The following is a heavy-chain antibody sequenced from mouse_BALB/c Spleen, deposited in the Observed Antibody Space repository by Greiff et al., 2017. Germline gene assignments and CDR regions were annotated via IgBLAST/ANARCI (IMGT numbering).Heavy chain of an antibody. CDR2: ISSGGST. V-gene: IGHV5-6-5*01. J-gene: IGHJ2*01. D-gene: IGHD1-1*01. CDR1: GFTFSSYA. Sequence: EVHLVESGGGLVKPGGSLKLSCAASGFTFSSYAMSWVRQTPEKWLEWVASISSGGSTYYPDIVKGRFTISRDNARNILYLQMSSLRSEDTAMYYCARRLITTVSFDYWGQGTTLTVSS. CDR3: ARRLITTVSFDY.